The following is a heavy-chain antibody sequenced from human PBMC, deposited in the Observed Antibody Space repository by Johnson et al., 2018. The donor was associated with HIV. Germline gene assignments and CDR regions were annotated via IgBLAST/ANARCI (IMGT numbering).Heavy chain of an antibody. CDR1: GFTFTDHY. D-gene: IGHD6-13*01. V-gene: IGHV3-7*01. CDR3: AKDLSSSLGPGAFDI. CDR2: IKQDGSEK. J-gene: IGHJ3*02. Sequence: VQLVESGGGLVKPGGSLRLSCAVSGFTFTDHYMDWVRQAPGKGLEWVANIKQDGSEKYYVDSVKGRFTISRDNSKNTLYLQMNSLRAEDTAVYYCAKDLSSSLGPGAFDIWGQGTMVTVSS.